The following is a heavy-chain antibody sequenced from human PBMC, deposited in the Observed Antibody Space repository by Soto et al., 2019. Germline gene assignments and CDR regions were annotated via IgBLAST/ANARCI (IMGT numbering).Heavy chain of an antibody. D-gene: IGHD6-19*01. Sequence: EVQLVESGGGLVQPGGSLRLSCAASGFTFSSYWMHWVRQAPGKGLVWVSGINSDGSSISYADSVKGRFTISRDNAKKTLYLQMNSLRVEDTAVYYCARETGYSSGWRQDYWGQGTLVAVSS. CDR2: INSDGSSI. CDR1: GFTFSSYW. CDR3: ARETGYSSGWRQDY. V-gene: IGHV3-74*01. J-gene: IGHJ4*02.